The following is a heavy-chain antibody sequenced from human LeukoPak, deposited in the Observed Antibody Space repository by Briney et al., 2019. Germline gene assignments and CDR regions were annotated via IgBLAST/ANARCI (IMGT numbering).Heavy chain of an antibody. CDR1: GFTFSGYW. V-gene: IGHV3-74*01. Sequence: GGSLRLSCVASGFTFSGYWMHRVRQAPGKGPVWVSRINPGGSDTVYADSVKGRFTISRDNVNNTLYLQMSSLTADDTAVYYCARESTVAGSYYFDYWGQGTLATVAS. J-gene: IGHJ4*02. D-gene: IGHD6-19*01. CDR2: INPGGSDT. CDR3: ARESTVAGSYYFDY.